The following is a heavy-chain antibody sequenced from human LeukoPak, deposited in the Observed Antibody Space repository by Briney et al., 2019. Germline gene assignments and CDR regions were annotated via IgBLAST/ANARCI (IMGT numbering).Heavy chain of an antibody. Sequence: GGSLRLSCAASGFTFSSYWMHWVRQAPGKGLGWVSRINSDGSSTSYADSVKGRFTISRDNAKNTLYLQMNSLRAEDTAVYYCARDAPGYCSSTSCYVYYYGMDVWGKGTTVTVSS. D-gene: IGHD2-2*01. J-gene: IGHJ6*04. CDR2: INSDGSST. V-gene: IGHV3-74*01. CDR1: GFTFSSYW. CDR3: ARDAPGYCSSTSCYVYYYGMDV.